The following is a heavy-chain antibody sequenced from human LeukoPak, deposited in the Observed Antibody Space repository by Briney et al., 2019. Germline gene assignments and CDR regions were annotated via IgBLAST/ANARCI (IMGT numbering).Heavy chain of an antibody. V-gene: IGHV1-69*04. CDR1: GGTFSSYA. Sequence: GSSVKVSCKASGGTFSSYAISWVRQAPGQGLEWMGRIIPILGIANYAQKFQGRVTITADKSTSTAYMELSSLRSEDTAVYYCARDRVTMVRGDYYYYGMDVWGQGTTVTVSS. CDR3: ARDRVTMVRGDYYYYGMDV. J-gene: IGHJ6*02. CDR2: IIPILGIA. D-gene: IGHD3-10*01.